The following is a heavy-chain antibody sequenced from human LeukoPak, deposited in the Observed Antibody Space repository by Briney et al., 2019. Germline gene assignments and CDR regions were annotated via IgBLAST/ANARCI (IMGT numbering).Heavy chain of an antibody. CDR3: ARDSSSYYFDY. CDR1: GFTFSSYA. V-gene: IGHV3-30-3*01. J-gene: IGHJ4*02. D-gene: IGHD6-6*01. CDR2: ISYDGSNK. Sequence: LPGGSLRLSCAASGFTFSSYAMHWVRQAPGKGLEWVAVISYDGSNKYYADSVKGRFTISRDNSKNTLYLQMNRLRAEDTAVYYCARDSSSYYFDYWGQGTLVTVSS.